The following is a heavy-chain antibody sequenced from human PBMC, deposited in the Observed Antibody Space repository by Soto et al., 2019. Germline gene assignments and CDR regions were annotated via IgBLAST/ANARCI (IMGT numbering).Heavy chain of an antibody. CDR1: GGSISSSNW. CDR2: IYHSGST. Sequence: ASETLSLTCAVSGGSISSSNWWSWVRQPPGKGLEWIGEIYHSGSTNYNPSLKSRVTISVDKSKNQFSLKLSSVTAADTAVYYCARRYFDWSYNWFDPWGQGTLVTVSS. CDR3: ARRYFDWSYNWFDP. J-gene: IGHJ5*02. D-gene: IGHD3-9*01. V-gene: IGHV4-4*02.